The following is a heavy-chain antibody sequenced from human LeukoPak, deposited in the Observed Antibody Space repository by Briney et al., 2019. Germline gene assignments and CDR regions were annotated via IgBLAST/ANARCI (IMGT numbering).Heavy chain of an antibody. Sequence: GGSLRLSCAASGFTFSSYNMNWVRQAPGKGLEWVSSISSSSSYIYYADSVKGRFTISRDNAKNSLYLQMNSLRAEDTAVYYCARAASSYYFDYWGQGTLVTVSS. CDR3: ARAASSYYFDY. J-gene: IGHJ4*02. CDR1: GFTFSSYN. D-gene: IGHD6-6*01. CDR2: ISSSSSYI. V-gene: IGHV3-21*01.